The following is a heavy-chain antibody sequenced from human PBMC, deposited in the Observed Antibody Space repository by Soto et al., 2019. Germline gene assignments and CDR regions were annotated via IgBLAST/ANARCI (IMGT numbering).Heavy chain of an antibody. V-gene: IGHV4-31*03. D-gene: IGHD3-10*01. CDR1: GGSISSGGYY. J-gene: IGHJ5*02. CDR3: ARVEMLGFGGDVPGGFDP. CDR2: IYYSGST. Sequence: PSETLSLSCTVSGGSISSGGYYWSWIRQHPGKGLEWIGYIYYSGSTYYNPSLKSRVTISVDTSKNQFSLKLSSVTAADTAVYYCARVEMLGFGGDVPGGFDPWGQGTLVTVSS.